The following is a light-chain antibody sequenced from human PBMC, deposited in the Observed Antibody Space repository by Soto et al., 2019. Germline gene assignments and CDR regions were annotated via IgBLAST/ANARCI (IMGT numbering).Light chain of an antibody. CDR1: QSVSSRY. CDR3: QQYGSSPKLT. J-gene: IGKJ4*01. Sequence: EIVLTQSPGTLSLSPGERATLSCRAIQSVSSRYLAWYQQKPGQAPRLLICRASSRATGIPDRFSGSGSGTDFTLTISRREPEDVAVYYCQQYGSSPKLTFGGGTKVESK. CDR2: RAS. V-gene: IGKV3-20*01.